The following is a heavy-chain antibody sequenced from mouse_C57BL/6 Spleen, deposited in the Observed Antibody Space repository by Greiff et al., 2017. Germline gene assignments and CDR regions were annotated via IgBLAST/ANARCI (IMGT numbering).Heavy chain of an antibody. J-gene: IGHJ3*01. V-gene: IGHV1-80*01. Sequence: VQLKASGAELVKPGASVKISCKASGYAFSSYWMNWVKQRPGKGLEWIGQIYPGDGDTNYNGKFKGKATLPADNSSSTAYMQRSSLTSEDTAVYFCARMYDYDGFAYWGQGTLVTVSA. CDR3: ARMYDYDGFAY. CDR2: IYPGDGDT. CDR1: GYAFSSYW. D-gene: IGHD2-4*01.